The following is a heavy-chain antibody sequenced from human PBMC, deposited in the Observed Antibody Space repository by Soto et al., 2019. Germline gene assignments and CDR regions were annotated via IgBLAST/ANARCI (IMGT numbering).Heavy chain of an antibody. Sequence: EVELVHSGGGLVQPGGSLRLSCAASGFAFSKYWMNWVRQAPEKGLEWVANIKPDGSARSYVDSVRGRFTISRDNARSSVYLQTDSRRAEDTAVYYCAAWFASGATYHNMWGQGILVTVSS. J-gene: IGHJ4*02. D-gene: IGHD3-10*01. CDR3: AAWFASGATYHNM. CDR1: GFAFSKYW. CDR2: IKPDGSAR. V-gene: IGHV3-7*01.